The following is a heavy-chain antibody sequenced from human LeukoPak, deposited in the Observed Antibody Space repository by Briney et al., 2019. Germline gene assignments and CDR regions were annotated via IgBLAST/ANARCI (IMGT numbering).Heavy chain of an antibody. D-gene: IGHD1-26*01. CDR1: GFTFNIYA. J-gene: IGHJ4*02. V-gene: IGHV3-23*01. CDR3: AKDVKYSGNF. Sequence: PGGSLRLSCAVSGFTFNIYAIAWVRQAPGRDWEWVSTISDSGDTTYYADSVKGRFTISRDNSKNTLYLQMNSLRAEDTAVYYCAKDVKYSGNFWGQGTLVTVSS. CDR2: ISDSGDTT.